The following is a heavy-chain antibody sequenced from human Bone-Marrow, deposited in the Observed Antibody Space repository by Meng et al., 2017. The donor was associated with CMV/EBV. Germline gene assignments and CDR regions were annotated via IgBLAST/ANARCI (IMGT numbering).Heavy chain of an antibody. D-gene: IGHD2-21*02. CDR3: RMTSPRAYWYFDL. CDR2: LIGKSNGGTT. J-gene: IGHJ2*01. CDR1: GFTLGDYA. Sequence: GESLKISCAASGFTLGDYAMSWVRQAPGKGLEWVGFLIGKSNGGTTEYAATVKGRFNISRDDSKSIAYLEMNSLKIEDTAVYYCRMTSPRAYWYFDLWGRGTLVTVSS. V-gene: IGHV3-49*04.